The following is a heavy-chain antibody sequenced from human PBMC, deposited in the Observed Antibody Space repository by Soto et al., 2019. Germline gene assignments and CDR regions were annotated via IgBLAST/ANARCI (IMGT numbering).Heavy chain of an antibody. CDR2: MNAGVGNT. CDR1: GXTFTDYA. Sequence: ASVKVSCKASGXTFTDYALHWVRQAPGQRLEWMGWMNAGVGNTLYSQKFQGRITITRDTSASTAYMELNSLKSEDTAIYYCARDTGYTFGSLNYWGPGTLVTVSS. CDR3: ARDTGYTFGSLNY. J-gene: IGHJ4*02. V-gene: IGHV1-3*01. D-gene: IGHD5-18*01.